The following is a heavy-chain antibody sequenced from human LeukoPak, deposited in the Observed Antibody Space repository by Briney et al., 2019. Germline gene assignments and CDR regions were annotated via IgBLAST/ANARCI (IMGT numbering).Heavy chain of an antibody. D-gene: IGHD2-2*01. CDR3: IPPAAGLYRTNTTEYFQH. CDR1: GLSFSNYD. Sequence: PGGSLRLTCVAAGLSFSNYDMYWVRQAPGKGLEWVAYISASGEILYYAASVKGRFTISRDNANRSVYLRMNSLRVEDTATYYCIPPAAGLYRTNTTEYFQHWGQGAPVTVSS. J-gene: IGHJ1*01. V-gene: IGHV3-48*03. CDR2: ISASGEIL.